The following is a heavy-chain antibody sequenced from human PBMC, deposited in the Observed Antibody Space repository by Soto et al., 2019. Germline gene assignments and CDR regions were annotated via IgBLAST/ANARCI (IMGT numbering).Heavy chain of an antibody. CDR3: AKASGGGSCYSCYFDY. CDR2: ISYDGGNK. CDR1: GFTFSTYG. Sequence: HPGGSLRLSCAGSGFTFSTYGMHWVRQAPGKGLEWVAVISYDGGNKYYADSVKGRFTISRDNSKNTLSLQMNSLRAEDTAVYYCAKASGGGSCYSCYFDYWGQGTLVTVSS. V-gene: IGHV3-30*18. J-gene: IGHJ4*02. D-gene: IGHD2-15*01.